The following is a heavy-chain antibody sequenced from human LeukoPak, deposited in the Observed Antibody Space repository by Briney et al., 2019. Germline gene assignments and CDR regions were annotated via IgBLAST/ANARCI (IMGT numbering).Heavy chain of an antibody. D-gene: IGHD5-12*01. V-gene: IGHV3-48*03. Sequence: GGSLRLSCSASGFAFSGREMAWVRQAPGKGLEWVSYISSNGKTILHADSATGRITISRDNAKKSLYLQLGGLRVEDSAFYYCVRASYTGFDLHFDQWGQGTLVTVSS. CDR1: GFAFSGRE. CDR2: ISSNGKTI. CDR3: VRASYTGFDLHFDQ. J-gene: IGHJ4*02.